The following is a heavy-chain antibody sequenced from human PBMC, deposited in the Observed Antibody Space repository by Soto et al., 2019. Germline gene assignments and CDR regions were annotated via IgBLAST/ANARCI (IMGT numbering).Heavy chain of an antibody. J-gene: IGHJ3*02. CDR3: AKVMWLRLTREAFDM. V-gene: IGHV3-9*01. CDR1: GFTFDDYA. Sequence: ELQLVESGGGLVQPGRSLRLSCEASGFTFDDYAIHWVRQAPGKGLEWVSGISWNSDNIGYADSVKGRFTISRDKVKNSVYLQMNSLRTEDTALYYCAKVMWLRLTREAFDMWGQGTMVTVS. CDR2: ISWNSDNI. D-gene: IGHD5-12*01.